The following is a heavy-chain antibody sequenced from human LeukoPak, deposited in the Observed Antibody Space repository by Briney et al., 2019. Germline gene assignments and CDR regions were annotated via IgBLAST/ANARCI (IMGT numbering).Heavy chain of an antibody. CDR1: GYTFTGYY. CDR2: INPNSGGT. CDR3: ARGGMLRFLEWPIIRGAFDI. Sequence: ASVKVSCKASGYTFTGYYMHWVRQAPGQGLEWMGWINPNSGGTNYAQKFQGRVSMTRDTSISTAYMELSRLRSDDTAVYYCARGGMLRFLEWPIIRGAFDIWGQGTMVTVSS. J-gene: IGHJ3*02. V-gene: IGHV1-2*02. D-gene: IGHD3-3*01.